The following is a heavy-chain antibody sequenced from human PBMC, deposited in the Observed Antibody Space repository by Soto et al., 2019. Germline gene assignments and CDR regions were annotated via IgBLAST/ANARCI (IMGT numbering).Heavy chain of an antibody. Sequence: PSVKVSCKASGYTFTSYGISWVRQAPGQGLEWMGWISAYNANTNYAQRLRGRVTMTTDTSTSTSCMELRSLRSDDTAVYFCARDRLGATGDYWGQGTLVPVSS. CDR3: ARDRLGATGDY. CDR2: ISAYNANT. J-gene: IGHJ4*02. V-gene: IGHV1-18*01. CDR1: GYTFTSYG. D-gene: IGHD1-26*01.